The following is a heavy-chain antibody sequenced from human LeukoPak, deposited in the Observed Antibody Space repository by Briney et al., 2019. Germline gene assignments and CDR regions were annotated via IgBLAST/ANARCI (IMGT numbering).Heavy chain of an antibody. Sequence: SETLSLTCAVSGYSISSGYYWGWIRQPPGKGLEWIGSIYHSGSTYYNPSLKSRVTISVDTSKNQFSLKLSSVTAADTAVYYCARDKTYYYDSSYDYWGQGTLVTVSS. V-gene: IGHV4-38-2*02. CDR3: ARDKTYYYDSSYDY. J-gene: IGHJ4*02. CDR2: IYHSGST. D-gene: IGHD3-22*01. CDR1: GYSISSGYY.